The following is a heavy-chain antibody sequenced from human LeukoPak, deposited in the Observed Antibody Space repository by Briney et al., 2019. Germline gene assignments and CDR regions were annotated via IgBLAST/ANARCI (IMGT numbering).Heavy chain of an antibody. CDR2: INPSGGST. V-gene: IGHV1-46*01. CDR3: ATSTIRRYYYYYMDV. Sequence: GASVKVSCKASGYTFTSYYMHWVRQAPGQGLEWMGIINPSGGSTSYAQKFQGRVTMTEDTSTDTAYMELSSLRSEDTAVYYCATSTIRRYYYYYMDVWGKGTTVTISS. D-gene: IGHD1-14*01. CDR1: GYTFTSYY. J-gene: IGHJ6*03.